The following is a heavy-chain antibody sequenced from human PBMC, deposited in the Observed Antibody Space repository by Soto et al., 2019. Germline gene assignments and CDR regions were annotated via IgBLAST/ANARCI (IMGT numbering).Heavy chain of an antibody. CDR3: AAPACFYGSGSYSSDFDY. CDR1: GYTFTSYG. J-gene: IGHJ4*02. D-gene: IGHD3-10*01. CDR2: ISAYNGNT. Sequence: ASVKVSCKASGYTFTSYGISWVRQAPGQGLEWMGWISAYNGNTNYAQKLQGRVTMTTDTSTSTAYTELRSLRSDDTAVYYCAAPACFYGSGSYSSDFDYWGQGSLVPVSS. V-gene: IGHV1-18*01.